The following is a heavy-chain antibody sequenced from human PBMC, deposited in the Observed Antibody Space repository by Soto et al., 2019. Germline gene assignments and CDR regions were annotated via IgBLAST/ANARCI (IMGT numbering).Heavy chain of an antibody. CDR1: GFNFGDYG. V-gene: IGHV3-49*04. J-gene: IGHJ4*02. CDR2: IRNKSYGGTT. Sequence: EVHLVESGGGLAQPGRSLRLSCIASGFNFGDYGVSWVRQAPGKGLQYIGLIRNKSYGGTTEYAASVKGRFSISRDDSKSTVYLQMNSLKTEDTAVYYCTRFQAARFEFWGQGTLVTVSS. D-gene: IGHD6-6*01. CDR3: TRFQAARFEF.